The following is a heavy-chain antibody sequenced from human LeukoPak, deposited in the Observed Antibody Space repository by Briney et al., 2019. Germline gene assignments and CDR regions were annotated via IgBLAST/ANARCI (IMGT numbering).Heavy chain of an antibody. CDR3: ARDKNYRFDY. Sequence: EASVKVSCKASGYTFTDNGISWVRQAPGEGLEWMGWISANSGKTNYAQRFKGRVTMNKETSPSTVYMEVRSLRSYDTAVYFCARDKNYRFDYWGQGTLVSVTS. D-gene: IGHD3-16*02. CDR1: GYTFTDNG. CDR2: ISANSGKT. J-gene: IGHJ4*02. V-gene: IGHV1-18*01.